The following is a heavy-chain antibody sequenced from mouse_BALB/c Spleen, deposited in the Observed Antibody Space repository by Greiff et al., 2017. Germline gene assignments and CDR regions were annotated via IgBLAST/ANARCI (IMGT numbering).Heavy chain of an antibody. Sequence: VQLVESGPSLVQPSQSLSITCTVSGFSLTSYGVHWFRQSPGKGLEWLGVIWRGGSTDYNAAFMSRLSITKDNSKSQVFFKMNSLQADDTAIYYCAKGDPLYAMDYWGQGTSVTVSS. J-gene: IGHJ4*01. CDR3: AKGDPLYAMDY. CDR2: IWRGGST. CDR1: GFSLTSYG. V-gene: IGHV2-5-1*01.